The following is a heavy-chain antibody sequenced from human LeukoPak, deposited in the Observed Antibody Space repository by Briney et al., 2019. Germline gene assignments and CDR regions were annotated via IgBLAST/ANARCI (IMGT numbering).Heavy chain of an antibody. CDR2: INPNSGGT. CDR3: ARENIVVVTAIRRYYYYYGMDV. J-gene: IGHJ6*02. V-gene: IGHV1-2*02. D-gene: IGHD2-21*02. Sequence: RASVKVSCKASGGTFSSYAISWVRQAPGQGLEWMGWINPNSGGTNYAQKFQGRVTMTRDTSISTAYMELSGLRSDDTAVYYCARENIVVVTAIRRYYYYYGMDVWGQGTTVTVSS. CDR1: GGTFSSYA.